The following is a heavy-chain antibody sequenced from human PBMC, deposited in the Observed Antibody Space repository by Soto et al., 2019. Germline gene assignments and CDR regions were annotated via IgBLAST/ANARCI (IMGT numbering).Heavy chain of an antibody. CDR1: GGSTSSDNY. J-gene: IGHJ4*02. D-gene: IGHD3-16*01. CDR2: IYYSGNT. Sequence: SETLSLTCTVFGGSTSSDNYWSWIRQPPGKGLEWIGHIYYSGNTDYNPSLKSRLAISIDTSKNQFSLKLSSATAADTAVYFCAREGGESSDGLYYFDSWGQGSLVTVSS. CDR3: AREGGESSDGLYYFDS. V-gene: IGHV4-30-4*01.